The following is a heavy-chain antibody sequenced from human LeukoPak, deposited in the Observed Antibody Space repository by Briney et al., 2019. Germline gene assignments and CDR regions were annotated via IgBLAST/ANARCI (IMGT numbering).Heavy chain of an antibody. CDR1: GLIFSGFW. CDR2: INEDGSKK. Sequence: GGSLRLSCAASGLIFSGFWMSWVRQAPGKGLEWVANINEDGSKKNYLDSVKGRFTISRDNAKNSLYLQMNSLRAEDTAVYYCAKSYYGGWGQGTLVTVSS. V-gene: IGHV3-7*01. D-gene: IGHD3-10*01. J-gene: IGHJ4*02. CDR3: AKSYYGG.